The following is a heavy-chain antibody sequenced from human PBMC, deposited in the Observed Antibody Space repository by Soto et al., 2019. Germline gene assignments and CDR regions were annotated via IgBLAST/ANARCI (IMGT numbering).Heavy chain of an antibody. Sequence: EVQLVESGGGLVQPGGSLRLSCAASGFTFSSYWMSWVRQAPGKGLEWVANIKTDGSEKYYMDSVRGRFTTARDNPRNFFFLQLNSLTGGVSAVYYCARDGSPFALAVWGLGTSVTVSS. V-gene: IGHV3-7*01. CDR3: ARDGSPFALAV. J-gene: IGHJ6*02. CDR1: GFTFSSYW. CDR2: IKTDGSEK.